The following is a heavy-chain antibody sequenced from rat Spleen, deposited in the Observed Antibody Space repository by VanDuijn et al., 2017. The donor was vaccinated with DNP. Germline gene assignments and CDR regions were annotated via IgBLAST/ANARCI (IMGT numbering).Heavy chain of an antibody. CDR3: ARWGELHYFDY. CDR1: GYSITSNY. V-gene: IGHV3-1*01. J-gene: IGHJ2*01. D-gene: IGHD5-1*01. Sequence: EVQLQESGPGLVKPSQSLSLTCSVTGYSITSNYWGWIRKFPGNEMEWMGYISYSGSTSYNPSLKSRLSITRDTSKDQFFLQLNSVTTEDTATYYCARWGELHYFDYWGQGVMVTVSS. CDR2: ISYSGST.